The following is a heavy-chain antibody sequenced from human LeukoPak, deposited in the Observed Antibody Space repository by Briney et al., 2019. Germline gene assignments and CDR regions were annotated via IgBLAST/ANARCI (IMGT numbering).Heavy chain of an antibody. Sequence: PETLSLTCTVSGGSISSYYWSWIRQPAGKGLEWIGRIYTSGSTNYNPSLKSRVTMSVDTSKNQFSLKLSSVTAADTAVYYCARKDFWSGYYAYWGQGTLVTVSS. CDR3: ARKDFWSGYYAY. CDR1: GGSISSYY. J-gene: IGHJ4*02. CDR2: IYTSGST. D-gene: IGHD3-3*01. V-gene: IGHV4-4*07.